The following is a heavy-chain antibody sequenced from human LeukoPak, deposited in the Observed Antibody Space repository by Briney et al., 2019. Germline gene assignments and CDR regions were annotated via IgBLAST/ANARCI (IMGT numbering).Heavy chain of an antibody. V-gene: IGHV1-18*01. CDR1: GYTFTSYG. CDR3: ARGGLPAAIGFVLNY. J-gene: IGHJ4*02. Sequence: ASVKVSCKASGYTFTSYGISWVRQAPGQGLEWMGWISPYNGNTNYAQKFQGRVTMTTDTSTSTAYMELSSLRSEDTAVYYCARGGLPAAIGFVLNYWGQGTLVTVSS. CDR2: ISPYNGNT. D-gene: IGHD2-2*02.